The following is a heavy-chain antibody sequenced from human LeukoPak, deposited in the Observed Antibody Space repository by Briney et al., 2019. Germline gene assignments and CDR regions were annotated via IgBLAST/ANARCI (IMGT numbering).Heavy chain of an antibody. CDR3: ATTGSGSYYDY. CDR1: GFTFSSYG. CDR2: ISHNGGST. V-gene: IGHV3-23*01. J-gene: IGHJ4*02. D-gene: IGHD1-26*01. Sequence: GGSLRLSCAASGFTFSSYGMSWVRQAPGKGLEWVSAISHNGGSTFYADSVEGRFTISRDNSKNTLFLQMNSLRAEDTAVYYCATTGSGSYYDYWGQGTLVTVSS.